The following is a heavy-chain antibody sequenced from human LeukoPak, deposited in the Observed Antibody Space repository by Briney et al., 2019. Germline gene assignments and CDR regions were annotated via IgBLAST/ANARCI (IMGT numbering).Heavy chain of an antibody. J-gene: IGHJ4*01. CDR2: IYYSGST. CDR3: ARERYSSGGDDY. Sequence: SEALSLTCTVSGGSISSYYWSWIRQPPGKGLEWIGYIYYSGSTNYNPSLKSRVTISVDTSKNQFSLKLSSVTAADTAVYYCARERYSSGGDDYWGQEPWSPSPQ. V-gene: IGHV4-59*12. D-gene: IGHD6-19*01. CDR1: GGSISSYY.